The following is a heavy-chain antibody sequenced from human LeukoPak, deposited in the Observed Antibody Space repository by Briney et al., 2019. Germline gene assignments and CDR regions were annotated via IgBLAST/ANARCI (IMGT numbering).Heavy chain of an antibody. D-gene: IGHD2-2*01. CDR3: LGCTTSCYYYATDV. Sequence: GGSLRLSCAASGFTVSSNYMSWVRQAPGKGLEWVSVSYSGGSTYYADSVKGGFTISRDNSKNTLYLQMNSLRAEDTAVYYCLGCTTSCYYYATDVWGQGTTVTVSS. CDR2: SYSGGST. CDR1: GFTVSSNY. V-gene: IGHV3-66*01. J-gene: IGHJ6*02.